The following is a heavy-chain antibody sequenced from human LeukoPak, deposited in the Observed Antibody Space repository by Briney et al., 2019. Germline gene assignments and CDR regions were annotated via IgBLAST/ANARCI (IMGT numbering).Heavy chain of an antibody. Sequence: ASVKVSCKASGYTFTSFGISWVRQAPGQGLEWMGWISAYNGNTDYAQKFQGRVTMTKDTSTSTVYMELRSLRSDDTAVYYCARERSGWPPDYWGRGTLVTVSS. CDR1: GYTFTSFG. D-gene: IGHD6-19*01. J-gene: IGHJ4*02. CDR3: ARERSGWPPDY. CDR2: ISAYNGNT. V-gene: IGHV1-18*01.